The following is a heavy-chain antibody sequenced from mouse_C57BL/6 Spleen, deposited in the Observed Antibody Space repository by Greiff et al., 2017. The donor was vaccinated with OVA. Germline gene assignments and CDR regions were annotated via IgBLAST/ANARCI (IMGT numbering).Heavy chain of an antibody. D-gene: IGHD1-1*01. CDR2: ISYDGSN. CDR1: GYSITSGYY. Sequence: EVQLQESGPGLVKPSQSLSLTCSVTGYSITSGYYWNWIRQFPGNKLEWMGYISYDGSNNYNPSLKNRISITRDTSKNQFFLKLNSVTTEDTATYYCARDGEGYYGDYFDYWGQGTTLTVSS. J-gene: IGHJ2*01. V-gene: IGHV3-6*01. CDR3: ARDGEGYYGDYFDY.